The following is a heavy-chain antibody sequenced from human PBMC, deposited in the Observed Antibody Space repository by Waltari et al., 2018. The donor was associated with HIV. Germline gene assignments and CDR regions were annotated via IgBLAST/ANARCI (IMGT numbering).Heavy chain of an antibody. D-gene: IGHD5-18*01. V-gene: IGHV3-53*01. CDR2: IYCGGSK. CDR3: ARDRGDSFFPY. J-gene: IGHJ4*02. Sequence: EVQLVQSGGDLIQPGGSLRLSCAASGFTVSSNYMSWVRQAPGQGLEGVSVIYCGGSKFYADSVQDRFTISRDNAKNTLFLQLNSLRAEDTAVYYCARDRGDSFFPYWGQGTLVTVSS. CDR1: GFTVSSNY.